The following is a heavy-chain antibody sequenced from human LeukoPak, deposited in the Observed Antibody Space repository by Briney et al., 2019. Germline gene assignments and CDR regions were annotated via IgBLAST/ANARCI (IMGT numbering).Heavy chain of an antibody. J-gene: IGHJ3*02. CDR3: ARVVAVAGRAFDI. CDR1: GFTFSSYA. V-gene: IGHV3-21*01. CDR2: ISSSSSYI. Sequence: PGGSLRLSCAASGFTFSSYAMRWVRQAPGKGLEWVSSISSSSSYIYYADSVKGRFTISRDNAKNSLYLQMNSLRAEDTAVYYCARVVAVAGRAFDIWGQGTMVTVSS. D-gene: IGHD6-19*01.